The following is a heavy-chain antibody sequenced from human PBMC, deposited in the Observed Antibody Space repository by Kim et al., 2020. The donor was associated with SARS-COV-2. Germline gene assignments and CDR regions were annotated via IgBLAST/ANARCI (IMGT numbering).Heavy chain of an antibody. V-gene: IGHV5-10-1*01. D-gene: IGHD3-9*01. CDR3: ARGDYDILTGYSTFDY. CDR1: GYSFTGYW. Sequence: GESLKISCKGSGYSFTGYWISWVRQMPGKGLEWMGRIDPSDSYTNYSPSFQGHVTISADKSISTAYLQWSSLKASDTAMYYCARGDYDILTGYSTFDYWGQGTLVTVSS. CDR2: IDPSDSYT. J-gene: IGHJ4*02.